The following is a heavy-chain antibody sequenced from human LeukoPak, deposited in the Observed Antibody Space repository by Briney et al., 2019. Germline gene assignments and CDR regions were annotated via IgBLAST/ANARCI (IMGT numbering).Heavy chain of an antibody. CDR1: GFTFSTYD. V-gene: IGHV3-13*04. CDR2: IGTAGDT. CDR3: ARVRRDNWFDP. J-gene: IGHJ5*02. Sequence: PGGSLRLSCAASGFTFSTYDMHWVRQAKGKGLEWVSGIGTAGDTYYLGSVKDRFTISRENAKNSLYLQMNSLRAGDTAVYYCARVRRDNWFDPWGQGTQVTVYS.